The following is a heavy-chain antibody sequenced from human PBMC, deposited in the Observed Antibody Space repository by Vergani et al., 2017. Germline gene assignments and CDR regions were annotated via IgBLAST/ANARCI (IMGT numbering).Heavy chain of an antibody. CDR2: INPSGGHT. CDR3: ARGDYCILTCYRY. D-gene: IGHD3-9*01. V-gene: IGHV1-46*03. J-gene: IGHJ4*02. Sequence: QVQVVQSGAEVKKSGASVKVSCKTSGYTFSNYYMHWVRQAPGQGLEWMGIINPSGGHTNYAQKFQGRVTMTRDTSTSTVYMELSSLRSEDTAIYYCARGDYCILTCYRYWGQGTLVTVSA. CDR1: GYTFSNYY.